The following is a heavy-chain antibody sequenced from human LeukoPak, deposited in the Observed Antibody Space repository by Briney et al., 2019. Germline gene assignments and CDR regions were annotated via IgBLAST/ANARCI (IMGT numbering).Heavy chain of an antibody. CDR2: TYYRSKWYN. CDR1: GDSVSSNSAA. J-gene: IGHJ5*02. D-gene: IGHD4-17*01. Sequence: SQTLSLTCVISGDSVSSNSAAWNWIRQSPSRGLEWLGRTYYRSKWYNDYALSVKSRININPDTSKNQFSLQLNYVTPEDTAVYYCARSADYGVYNWFDPWGQGTLVTVSS. CDR3: ARSADYGVYNWFDP. V-gene: IGHV6-1*01.